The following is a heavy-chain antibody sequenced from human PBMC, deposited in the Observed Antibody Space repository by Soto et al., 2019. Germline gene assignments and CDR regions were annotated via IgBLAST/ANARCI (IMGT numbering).Heavy chain of an antibody. Sequence: GGSLRLSCAASEFTFSNYAMSWVRQAPGKGLEWVSSINDNGGTTNYADSVKGRFTISRDNAKKTLYLQMNSLRAEDTAVYYCVRGKGFYWGQGILVTVSS. CDR2: INDNGGTT. V-gene: IGHV3-23*01. CDR1: EFTFSNYA. CDR3: VRGKGFY. J-gene: IGHJ4*02.